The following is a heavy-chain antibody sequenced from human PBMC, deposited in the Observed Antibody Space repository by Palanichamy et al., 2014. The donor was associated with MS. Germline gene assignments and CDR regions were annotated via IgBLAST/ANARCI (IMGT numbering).Heavy chain of an antibody. V-gene: IGHV3-23*01. J-gene: IGHJ5*01. CDR1: GLTLNRYA. CDR3: AKCPELWLRELDS. CDR2: ISGIGGST. D-gene: IGHD1-14*01. Sequence: EVHLLESGGGLVQPGGSRRLSCAASGLTLNRYAMSWVRQAPGKGLEWVSGISGIGGSTYYADSVKGRFTISRDNSKDTLYLQMNSLRAEDTAVYYCAKCPELWLRELDSWGQGTLVTVSS.